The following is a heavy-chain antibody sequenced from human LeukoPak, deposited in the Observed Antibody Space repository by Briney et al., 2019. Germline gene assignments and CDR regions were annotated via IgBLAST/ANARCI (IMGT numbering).Heavy chain of an antibody. J-gene: IGHJ3*02. CDR3: ARSRSGYSYDHAAFEI. V-gene: IGHV4-59*01. CDR1: GDSISTYY. Sequence: SETLPLTCTVSGDSISTYYWSWIRQPPGKGLEWIAYIDYRGSTTYNPSLRSRVTISVDTSRNQFSLKLYSVTAADTAVYYCARSRSGYSYDHAAFEIWGQGTVVTVSS. CDR2: IDYRGST. D-gene: IGHD5-18*01.